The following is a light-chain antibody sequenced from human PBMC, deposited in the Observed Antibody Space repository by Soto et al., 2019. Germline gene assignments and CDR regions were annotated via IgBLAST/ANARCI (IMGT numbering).Light chain of an antibody. CDR1: QSVSSD. Sequence: IVLTQSQATLSLSPGERATLSCRASQSVSSDLAWYQQKPGQAPRLLIYGASTRATGIPARFSGSGSGTEFTLTISSLQSEDFAVYYCQQYNNWPWPFGQGSNVDIK. CDR3: QQYNNWPWP. V-gene: IGKV3-15*01. J-gene: IGKJ1*01. CDR2: GAS.